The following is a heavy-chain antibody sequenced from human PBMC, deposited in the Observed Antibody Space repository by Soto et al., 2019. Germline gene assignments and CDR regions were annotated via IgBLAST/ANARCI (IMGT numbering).Heavy chain of an antibody. CDR2: ISYDGSNK. Sequence: GGSLRLSCAASGFTFSSYAMHWVRQAPGKGLEWVAIISYDGSNKYYADSVKGRFTISRDNSKNTLYLQMNSLRAEDTAVYHCARALYDSSGYGSGVDDWGQGTLVTVSS. D-gene: IGHD3-22*01. CDR1: GFTFSSYA. CDR3: ARALYDSSGYGSGVDD. V-gene: IGHV3-30-3*01. J-gene: IGHJ4*02.